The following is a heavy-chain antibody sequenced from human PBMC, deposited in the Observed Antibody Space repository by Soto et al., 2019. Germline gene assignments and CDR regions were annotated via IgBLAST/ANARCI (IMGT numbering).Heavy chain of an antibody. CDR2: IKQDGSEK. CDR1: GFTFSSYW. Sequence: GGSLRLSCAASGFTFSSYWMSWVRQAPGKGLEWVANIKQDGSEKYYVESVKGRFTISRDNAKNSLYLQMNSLRAEDTAVYYCARDEEDDFWSGYHWSGYWGQGTLVTVSS. J-gene: IGHJ4*02. CDR3: ARDEEDDFWSGYHWSGY. V-gene: IGHV3-7*01. D-gene: IGHD3-3*01.